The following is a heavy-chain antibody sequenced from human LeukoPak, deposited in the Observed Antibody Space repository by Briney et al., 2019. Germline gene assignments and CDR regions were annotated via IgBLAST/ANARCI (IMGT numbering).Heavy chain of an antibody. Sequence: SEALSLTCTVSGGSISYYYWSWIRQSPGKGLEWIGYIYYSGTTNYNPSLKSRVTISVDTSKNQFSLQLRSVTAADTAVYYCAREDPQTTVPEGMDVWGQGTTVTVYS. CDR2: IYYSGTT. CDR1: GGSISYYY. J-gene: IGHJ6*02. D-gene: IGHD4-17*01. V-gene: IGHV4-59*01. CDR3: AREDPQTTVPEGMDV.